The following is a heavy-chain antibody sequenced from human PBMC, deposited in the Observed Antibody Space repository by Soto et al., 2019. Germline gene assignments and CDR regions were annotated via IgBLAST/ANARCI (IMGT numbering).Heavy chain of an antibody. V-gene: IGHV4-59*12. Sequence: PSETLSLTCTVSGGSISSYYWSWIRQPPGKGLEWIGYIYYSGSTNYNPSLKSRVTISVGTSKNQFSLKLSSVTAADTAVYYCARGFSHYGMDVWGHGTTVTVSS. CDR1: GGSISSYY. D-gene: IGHD3-10*01. J-gene: IGHJ6*02. CDR3: ARGFSHYGMDV. CDR2: IYYSGST.